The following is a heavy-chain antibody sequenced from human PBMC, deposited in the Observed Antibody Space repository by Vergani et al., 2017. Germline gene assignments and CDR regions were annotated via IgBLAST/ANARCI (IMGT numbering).Heavy chain of an antibody. CDR2: IYGNDDK. V-gene: IGHV2-5*01. D-gene: IGHD3-22*01. CDR3: ARLHGPSGYYDFDY. CDR1: GFSLVTAPVA. Sequence: QITLKESGPTLVKPTQTLTLTCTFSGFSLVTAPVAVGWIRQPPGKALEWLALIYGNDDKRYSPSLKSRLTITKDTSKNQVLLTMTNMDPADTATYYCARLHGPSGYYDFDYWGQGILVTVSS. J-gene: IGHJ4*02.